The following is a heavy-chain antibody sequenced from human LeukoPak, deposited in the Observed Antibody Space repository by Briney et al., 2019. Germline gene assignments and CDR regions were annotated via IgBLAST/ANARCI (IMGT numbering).Heavy chain of an antibody. CDR1: GFTFSNAW. CDR2: IKTKTDGGTT. Sequence: GGSLRLSCAASGFTFSNAWMNWVRQAPGKGLEWVGRIKTKTDGGTTDYAAPVKGRFTISRDDSKNTLYLQMNSLRAEDTAVYYCASPLYYDSSDAFDIWGQGTMVTVSS. D-gene: IGHD3-22*01. CDR3: ASPLYYDSSDAFDI. J-gene: IGHJ3*02. V-gene: IGHV3-15*07.